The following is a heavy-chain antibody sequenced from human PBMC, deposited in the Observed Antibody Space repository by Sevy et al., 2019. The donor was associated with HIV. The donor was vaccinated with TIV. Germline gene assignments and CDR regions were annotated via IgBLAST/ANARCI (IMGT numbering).Heavy chain of an antibody. J-gene: IGHJ3*02. Sequence: GGSLRLSCAASGFTFSSYSMNWVRQAPGKGLEWASYISSSSSTIYYADSVKGRFTISRDNAKNSLYLQMNSLRDEDTAVYYCARDSSDYDILTVYSPDAFDIWGQGTMVTVSS. CDR3: ARDSSDYDILTVYSPDAFDI. V-gene: IGHV3-48*02. D-gene: IGHD3-9*01. CDR1: GFTFSSYS. CDR2: ISSSSSTI.